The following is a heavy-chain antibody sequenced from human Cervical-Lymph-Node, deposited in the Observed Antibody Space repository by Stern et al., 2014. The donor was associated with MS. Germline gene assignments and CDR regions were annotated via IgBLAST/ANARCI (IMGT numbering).Heavy chain of an antibody. V-gene: IGHV1-69*06. CDR3: ANRDMGYTYGRHDY. CDR1: GGTFNNHV. CDR2: IFPLFGTP. Sequence: QVQLVQSGAEVKKPGSSVKVSCKASGGTFNNHVISWVRQARGQGLAWMGGIFPLFGTPDYARKFQGSVTITADKSTSTVHMVLSSLNREDTGIYYCANRDMGYTYGRHDYWGQGTLVTVS. D-gene: IGHD5-12*01. J-gene: IGHJ4*02.